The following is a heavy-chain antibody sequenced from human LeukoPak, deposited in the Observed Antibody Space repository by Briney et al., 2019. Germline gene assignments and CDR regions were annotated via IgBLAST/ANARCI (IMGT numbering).Heavy chain of an antibody. CDR3: ARGYYGSGSYLP. CDR1: GGSISSYY. Sequence: SETLSLTCTVAGGSISSYYWSWIRQPPGKGLEWIGYIYYSGSTNYNPSLKSRVTISVDTSKNQFSLKLSSVTAADTAVYYCARGYYGSGSYLPWGQGTLVTVSS. CDR2: IYYSGST. V-gene: IGHV4-59*01. D-gene: IGHD3-10*01. J-gene: IGHJ4*02.